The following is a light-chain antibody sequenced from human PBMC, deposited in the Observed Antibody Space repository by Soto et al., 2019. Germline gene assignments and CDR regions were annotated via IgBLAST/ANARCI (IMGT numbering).Light chain of an antibody. CDR1: SSDVGGYNY. CDR2: EVS. J-gene: IGLJ3*02. V-gene: IGLV2-14*01. Sequence: QSVLTQPASVSGSPGQSITISCTGTSSDVGGYNYVSWYQQHPGKAPKLMIYEVSNRPSGVSNRFSGSKSGNTASLTISGLQAEDEADYYCSSYTLRSTVVFGGGTKLTVL. CDR3: SSYTLRSTVV.